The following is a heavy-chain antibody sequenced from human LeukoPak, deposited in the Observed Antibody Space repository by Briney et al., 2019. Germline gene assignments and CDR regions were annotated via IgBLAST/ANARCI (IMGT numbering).Heavy chain of an antibody. J-gene: IGHJ5*02. Sequence: GESLKISCKGSGYSFTSYWIGWVRQMPGKGLEWMGIIYPGDSDTRYSPSFQGQVTISADKSISTAYLRWSSLKASDTAMYYCARISSSPHRIFDPWGQGTLVTVSS. D-gene: IGHD6-6*01. CDR3: ARISSSPHRIFDP. CDR1: GYSFTSYW. V-gene: IGHV5-51*01. CDR2: IYPGDSDT.